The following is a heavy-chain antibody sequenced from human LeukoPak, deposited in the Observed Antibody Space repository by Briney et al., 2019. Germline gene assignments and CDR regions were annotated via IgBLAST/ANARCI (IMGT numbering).Heavy chain of an antibody. CDR2: INTDGSST. J-gene: IGHJ4*02. Sequence: PGGSLRLSCAASGFTFSSSWMHWVRQAPGKGLVWVSRINTDGSSTNYADSVKGRFTIYRDNAKNTLYLHMNSLRAEDTAVYYCARGTGGRDDYWGQGTRVTVSS. CDR1: GFTFSSSW. CDR3: ARGTGGRDDY. D-gene: IGHD3-10*01. V-gene: IGHV3-74*01.